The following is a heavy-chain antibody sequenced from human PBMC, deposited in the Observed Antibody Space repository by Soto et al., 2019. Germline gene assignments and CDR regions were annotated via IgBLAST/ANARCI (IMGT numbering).Heavy chain of an antibody. Sequence: SQTLSLTXTVSGGSISSSRYYWGWIRQPPGKGLEWIGSIYYSGSTYYNPSLKSRVTISVDTSKNQFSLKLSSVTAAHTAVYYCARLASVIMDYWGQGTLVTVSS. CDR2: IYYSGST. J-gene: IGHJ4*02. CDR3: ARLASVIMDY. D-gene: IGHD3-16*01. V-gene: IGHV4-39*01. CDR1: GGSISSSRYY.